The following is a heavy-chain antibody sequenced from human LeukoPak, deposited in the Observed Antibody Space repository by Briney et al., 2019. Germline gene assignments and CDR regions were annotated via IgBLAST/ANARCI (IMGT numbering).Heavy chain of an antibody. CDR2: ISGSGGST. CDR3: AKQDSSGYYSTSGYFDY. CDR1: GFTFSSYA. V-gene: IGHV3-23*01. J-gene: IGHJ4*02. Sequence: PGGSLRLSCAASGFTFSSYAMSWVRQAPGKGLEWVSAISGSGGSTYYADSVEGRFTISRDNSKNTLYLQMNSLRAEDTAVYYCAKQDSSGYYSTSGYFDYWSQGTLVTVSS. D-gene: IGHD3-22*01.